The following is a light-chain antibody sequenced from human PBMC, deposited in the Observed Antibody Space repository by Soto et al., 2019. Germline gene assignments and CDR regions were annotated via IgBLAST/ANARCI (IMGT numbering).Light chain of an antibody. CDR3: SSYTSSSTYV. V-gene: IGLV2-14*03. J-gene: IGLJ1*01. CDR2: DVT. CDR1: TSDVGGYNY. Sequence: SALTQPDSVSGSPGQSITISCTGTTSDVGGYNYVSWYQQYPGKAPKLIIYDVTNRPSGVSNRFSGSKSGNTASLTISGLQAEDEADYYCSSYTSSSTYVFGTGTKLTVL.